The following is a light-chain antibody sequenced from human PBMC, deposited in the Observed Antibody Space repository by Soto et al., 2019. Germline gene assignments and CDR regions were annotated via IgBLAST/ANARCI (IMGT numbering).Light chain of an antibody. CDR1: QGINTF. V-gene: IGKV1-9*01. J-gene: IGKJ1*01. CDR3: QHYNSYSEA. Sequence: IQLTQSPSSLSASVGDRVTITCRASQGINTFLAWYQQKPGKAPKLLIYAASTLQSGVPSRFSGSGSGTDFTLTISSLQPDDFATYYCQHYNSYSEAFGQGTKVDIK. CDR2: AAS.